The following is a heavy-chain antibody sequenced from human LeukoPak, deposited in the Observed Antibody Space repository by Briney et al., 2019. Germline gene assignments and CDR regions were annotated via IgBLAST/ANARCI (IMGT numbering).Heavy chain of an antibody. V-gene: IGHV1-69*13. Sequence: ASVKVSCKASGGTYSSYAISWVRQAPGQGLEWMGGIIPIFGTANYAQKFQGRVTITADGSTSTAYMELSSLRSEDTAVYYCARESLYYDYVWGSYRYTYFDYWGQGALVTVSS. CDR3: ARESLYYDYVWGSYRYTYFDY. D-gene: IGHD3-16*02. CDR1: GGTYSSYA. CDR2: IIPIFGTA. J-gene: IGHJ4*02.